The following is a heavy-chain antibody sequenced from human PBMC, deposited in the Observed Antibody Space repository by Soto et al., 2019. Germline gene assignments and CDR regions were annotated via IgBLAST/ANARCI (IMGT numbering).Heavy chain of an antibody. J-gene: IGHJ4*02. V-gene: IGHV3-30*04. CDR2: ISYDGSNK. CDR3: ARNRDSSGYYFDY. CDR1: GFTFSSYA. D-gene: IGHD3-22*01. Sequence: GGSLRLSCAASGFTFSSYAMHWVRQAPGKGLEWVAVISYDGSNKDYADSVKGRFTISRDNSKNTLYLQMNSLRAEDTAVYYCARNRDSSGYYFDYWGQGTLVTVSS.